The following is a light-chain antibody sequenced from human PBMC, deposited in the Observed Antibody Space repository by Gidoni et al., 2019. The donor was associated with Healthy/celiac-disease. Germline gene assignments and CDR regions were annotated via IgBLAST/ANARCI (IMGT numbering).Light chain of an antibody. CDR1: KLGDKY. J-gene: IGLJ2*01. CDR2: QDS. Sequence: SYELTQPPSVSVSPGQTASITCAGDKLGDKYACWHQQKPGQSPVLVIYQDSKRPSGIPERFSGSNSGNTATLTIIGTQAMDEADYYCQAWDSSTVVFGGGTKLTVL. CDR3: QAWDSSTVV. V-gene: IGLV3-1*01.